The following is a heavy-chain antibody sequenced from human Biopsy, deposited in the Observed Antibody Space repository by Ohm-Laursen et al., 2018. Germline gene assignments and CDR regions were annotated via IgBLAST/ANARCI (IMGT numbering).Heavy chain of an antibody. V-gene: IGHV4-31*01. Sequence: SETLSLTCPVSGGSIGGGEYYWNWIRQHPGKGLGWIGLISYSGSTFYNPSLESLLTISIDTSKNHFSLNLRSVTAADTAVYYCARGVPHYDGSGFPLAVYWYFDLWGRGTLVTVSS. CDR3: ARGVPHYDGSGFPLAVYWYFDL. CDR2: ISYSGST. J-gene: IGHJ2*01. D-gene: IGHD3-22*01. CDR1: GGSIGGGEYY.